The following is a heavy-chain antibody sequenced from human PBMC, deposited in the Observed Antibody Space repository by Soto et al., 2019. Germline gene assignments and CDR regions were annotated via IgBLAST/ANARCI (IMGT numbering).Heavy chain of an antibody. CDR3: AKDPGGSTYYPFLAFYFDY. V-gene: IGHV3-30*18. J-gene: IGHJ4*02. D-gene: IGHD3-3*02. Sequence: PGGSLRLSCAASGFTFSAYGMHWVRQLPGKGLEWVAVASFDGAKEDYADSVRGRFTVSRDNSKNTLFLQMNSLRPEDAAIYYCAKDPGGSTYYPFLAFYFDYWGQGTQVTAPQ. CDR2: ASFDGAKE. CDR1: GFTFSAYG.